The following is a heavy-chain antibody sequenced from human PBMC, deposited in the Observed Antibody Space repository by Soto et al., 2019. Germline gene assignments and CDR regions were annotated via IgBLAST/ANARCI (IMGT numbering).Heavy chain of an antibody. Sequence: LRLSCAASGFTVSSNYMSWVRQAPGKGLEWVSVIYSGGSTYYADSVKGRFTISRHNSKNTLYLQMNSLRAEDTAVYYCARVYYGVPPRYFDYWGQGTLVTVSS. CDR2: IYSGGST. CDR3: ARVYYGVPPRYFDY. D-gene: IGHD3-3*01. J-gene: IGHJ4*02. V-gene: IGHV3-53*04. CDR1: GFTVSSNY.